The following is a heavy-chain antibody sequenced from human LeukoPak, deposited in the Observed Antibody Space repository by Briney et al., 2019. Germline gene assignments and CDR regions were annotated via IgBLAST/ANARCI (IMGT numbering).Heavy chain of an antibody. J-gene: IGHJ4*02. CDR1: GGSVSSDSYY. D-gene: IGHD1-26*01. CDR3: ARDVRTRSGSYYFLDY. CDR2: IFYSGST. Sequence: PSETLSLTCTVSGGSVSSDSYYWRWIRQPPGTGLEWIGSIFYSGSTNYNPSLKSRVTISVDTSKNQFSLKLSSVTAADTAVYYCARDVRTRSGSYYFLDYWGQGTLVTVSS. V-gene: IGHV4-61*01.